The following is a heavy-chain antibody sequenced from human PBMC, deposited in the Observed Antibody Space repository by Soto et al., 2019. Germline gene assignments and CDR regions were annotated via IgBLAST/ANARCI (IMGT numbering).Heavy chain of an antibody. D-gene: IGHD6-13*01. CDR3: AKDLDCSWYEDLLAY. J-gene: IGHJ4*02. Sequence: GGSLRLSCAASGFTFSSYGMHWVRQAPGKGLEWVAVISYDGSNKYYADSVKGRFTISRDNSKNTLYLQMNSLRAEDTAVYYCAKDLDCSWYEDLLAYCGQGSLVTGSS. V-gene: IGHV3-30*18. CDR2: ISYDGSNK. CDR1: GFTFSSYG.